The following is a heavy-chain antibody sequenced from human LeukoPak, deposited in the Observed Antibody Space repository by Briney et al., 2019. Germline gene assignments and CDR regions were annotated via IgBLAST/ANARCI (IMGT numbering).Heavy chain of an antibody. CDR2: IGASGESA. Sequence: GGSLRLSCAASGFTFSVAAMTWVRQAPGKGLEWVSLIGASGESAYYADSVKGRFTISRDNSKNTLSLQMNSLRVEDTAMYFCAKDIQLSTWGLGTMVTVSS. V-gene: IGHV3-23*01. D-gene: IGHD5-24*01. J-gene: IGHJ3*01. CDR3: AKDIQLST. CDR1: GFTFSVAA.